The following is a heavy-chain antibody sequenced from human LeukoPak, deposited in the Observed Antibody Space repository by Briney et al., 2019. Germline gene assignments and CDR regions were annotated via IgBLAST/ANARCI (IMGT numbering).Heavy chain of an antibody. CDR1: GGSFSGYY. V-gene: IGHV4-34*01. D-gene: IGHD5-12*01. CDR3: ARGREVATTLGWFDP. Sequence: SETLSLTCAVYGGSFSGYYWSWIRQPPGKGLEWIGEINHSGSTNYNPSLKSRVTISGDTSKNQFSLKLSSVTAADTAVYYCARGREVATTLGWFDPWGQGTLVIVSS. CDR2: INHSGST. J-gene: IGHJ5*02.